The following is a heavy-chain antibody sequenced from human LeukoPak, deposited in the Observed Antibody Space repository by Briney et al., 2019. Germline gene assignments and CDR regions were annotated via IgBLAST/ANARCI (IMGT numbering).Heavy chain of an antibody. V-gene: IGHV3-23*01. Sequence: GGSLRLSCAASGFTFSSNAMSWVRQAPGQGLEWVSAISGSGGSTYYADSVKGRFTISRDNSKNTLYLQMNSLRAEDTAVYYCAMIRSRITIFGVVSFDYWGQGTLVTVSS. CDR2: ISGSGGST. D-gene: IGHD3-3*01. CDR3: AMIRSRITIFGVVSFDY. J-gene: IGHJ4*02. CDR1: GFTFSSNA.